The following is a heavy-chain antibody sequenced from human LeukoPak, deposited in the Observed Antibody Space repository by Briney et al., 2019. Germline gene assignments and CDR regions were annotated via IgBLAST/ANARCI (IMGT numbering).Heavy chain of an antibody. D-gene: IGHD3-3*01. V-gene: IGHV4-34*01. J-gene: IGHJ4*02. CDR1: GGSFSGYY. Sequence: SETLSLTCAVYGGSFSGYYWSWIRQPPGKGLEWIGEINHSGSTNYNPSLKSRVTLSVDTSKNQFSLRLSSVTAADTAVYYCAGILFWSGYYIDYWGQGTLVTVSS. CDR2: INHSGST. CDR3: AGILFWSGYYIDY.